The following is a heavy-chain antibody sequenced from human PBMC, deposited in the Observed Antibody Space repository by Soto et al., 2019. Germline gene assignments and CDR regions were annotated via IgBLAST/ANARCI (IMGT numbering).Heavy chain of an antibody. J-gene: IGHJ4*02. CDR2: ISAYNGNT. D-gene: IGHD3-9*01. CDR1: GYTFTSYG. Sequence: VSVKVSCKSSGYTFTSYGISWVRQAPGQGLEWMGWISAYNGNTNYAQKLQGRVTMTTDTSTSTAYMELRSLRSDDTAVYYCARAHYDILTGYPIDYWGQGTLVTVSS. CDR3: ARAHYDILTGYPIDY. V-gene: IGHV1-18*01.